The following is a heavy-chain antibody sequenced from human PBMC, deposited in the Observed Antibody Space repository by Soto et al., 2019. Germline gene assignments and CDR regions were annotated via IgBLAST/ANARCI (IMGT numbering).Heavy chain of an antibody. Sequence: EVQLVESGGGLVKPGGSLRLSCAASGFTFSSYSMNWVRQAPGKGLEWVSSISSSSSYIYYADSVKGRFTIARDNPKNSXHXXMNILTAEDTAVYYCARDGDMGDYPYSYYYYGMDVWGQGTTVTVSS. CDR2: ISSSSSYI. CDR3: ARDGDMGDYPYSYYYYGMDV. V-gene: IGHV3-21*01. J-gene: IGHJ6*02. CDR1: GFTFSSYS. D-gene: IGHD3-16*01.